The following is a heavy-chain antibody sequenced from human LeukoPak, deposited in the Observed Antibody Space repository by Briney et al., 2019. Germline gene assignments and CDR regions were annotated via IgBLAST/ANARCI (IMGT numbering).Heavy chain of an antibody. CDR2: IGGSGTST. V-gene: IGHV3-23*01. J-gene: IGHJ4*02. CDR3: ARDRELWLGLRIDY. CDR1: GFTFSSCA. D-gene: IGHD5-18*01. Sequence: GGSLRLSCAASGFTFSSCAMSWVRQAPGKGLEWVSGIGGSGTSTYYADSVKGRFTISRDNSKNTLYLQMNSLRAEDTAVYYCARDRELWLGLRIDYWGQGTLVTVSS.